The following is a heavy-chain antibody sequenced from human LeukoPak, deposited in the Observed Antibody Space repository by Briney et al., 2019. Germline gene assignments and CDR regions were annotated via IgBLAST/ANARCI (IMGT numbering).Heavy chain of an antibody. CDR1: GLIFSDYA. J-gene: IGHJ4*02. CDR3: ASDSGYDHHGLFDY. Sequence: LPGGSLRLSCAASGLIFSDYAMHWVRQAPGKGLEGVAVISYDGTNKNYADSVKGRFTISRDNSKNTLYLQMNSLRAEDTAVYYCASDSGYDHHGLFDYWGQGTLVTVSS. CDR2: ISYDGTNK. V-gene: IGHV3-30*04. D-gene: IGHD5-12*01.